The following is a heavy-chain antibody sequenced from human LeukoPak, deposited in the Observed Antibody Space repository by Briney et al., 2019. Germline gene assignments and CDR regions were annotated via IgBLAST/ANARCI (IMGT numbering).Heavy chain of an antibody. CDR1: GGSISSYY. Sequence: KPSETLSLNCTVSGGSISSYYWSLIRQPPGKGLEWIGYIYYSGSTNYNPSLKSRVTISVDTSKNQFSLKLSSVTAADTAVYYCARYSGSPNWYYYYYMDVWGKGTTVTVSS. V-gene: IGHV4-59*01. J-gene: IGHJ6*03. CDR2: IYYSGST. D-gene: IGHD1-26*01. CDR3: ARYSGSPNWYYYYYMDV.